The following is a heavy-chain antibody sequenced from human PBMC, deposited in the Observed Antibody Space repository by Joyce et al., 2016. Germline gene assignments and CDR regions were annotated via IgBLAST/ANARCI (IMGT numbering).Heavy chain of an antibody. CDR1: GFSFNNYA. J-gene: IGHJ4*02. CDR3: AREPTSGWYTGRFDS. D-gene: IGHD6-19*01. V-gene: IGHV3-30*04. CDR2: ILYDGSNK. Sequence: QVQLVESGGGVVQPGRSLRLSCAASGFSFNNYAMHWVRQAPGKGLEGVTVILYDGSNKNYADSVKGRFTISRDNSKNTLYLQMNSLRPEDTAMYYCAREPTSGWYTGRFDSWGQGTLVTVSS.